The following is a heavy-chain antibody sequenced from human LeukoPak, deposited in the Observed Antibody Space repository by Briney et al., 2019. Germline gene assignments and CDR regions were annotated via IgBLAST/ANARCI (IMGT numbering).Heavy chain of an antibody. V-gene: IGHV3-21*01. Sequence: PGRSLRLSCAASGFTFSSYAMSWVRQAPGKGLEWVSSISSSSSYIYYADSVKGRFTISRDNAKNSLYLQMNSLRAEDTAVYYCALYFDWLLLDYYYGMDVWGQGTTVTVSS. CDR1: GFTFSSYA. CDR3: ALYFDWLLLDYYYGMDV. D-gene: IGHD3-9*01. J-gene: IGHJ6*02. CDR2: ISSSSSYI.